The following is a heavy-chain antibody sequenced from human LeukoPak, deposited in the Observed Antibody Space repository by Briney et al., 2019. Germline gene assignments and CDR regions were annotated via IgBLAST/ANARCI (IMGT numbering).Heavy chain of an antibody. V-gene: IGHV3-23*01. J-gene: IGHJ4*02. CDR1: GFTFSSYA. Sequence: GGSLRLSCAASGFTFSSYAMSWVRQAPGKGLEWVSAISGSGGSTYYADSVKGRFTISRDNSKNTLYLQMNSLRAEDTAVYYCARDSYGSGSWNYWGQGTLVTVSS. CDR3: ARDSYGSGSWNY. D-gene: IGHD3-10*01. CDR2: ISGSGGST.